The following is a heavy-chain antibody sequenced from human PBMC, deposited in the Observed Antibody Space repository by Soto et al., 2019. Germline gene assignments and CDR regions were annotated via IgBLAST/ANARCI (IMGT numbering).Heavy chain of an antibody. D-gene: IGHD5-18*01. Sequence: EVQLVESGGGLVQPGGSLRLSCAASGFTFRTYWLSWVRQVPGKGLEWVANINLDGSEKNYVDSVKGRFTISRDNARNSLYLQMSSLGAEDTALYYCARDGSTSWYSYDYHGMDVGGQGTTVTVSS. CDR1: GFTFRTYW. CDR2: INLDGSEK. J-gene: IGHJ6*02. CDR3: ARDGSTSWYSYDYHGMDV. V-gene: IGHV3-7*04.